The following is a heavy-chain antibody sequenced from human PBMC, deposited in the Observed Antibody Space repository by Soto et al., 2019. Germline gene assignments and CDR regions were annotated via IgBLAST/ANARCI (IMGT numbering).Heavy chain of an antibody. J-gene: IGHJ2*01. D-gene: IGHD6-19*01. CDR3: ARDRRPYSSGYWYFDL. V-gene: IGHV3-33*01. Sequence: QVQLVESGGGVVQPGRSLRLSCAASGFTFSSYGMHWVRQAPGKGLEWVAVIWYDGSNKYYADSVKGRFTISRDNSKNPLYLQMNSLRAEDTAVYYCARDRRPYSSGYWYFDLWGRGTLVTVSS. CDR1: GFTFSSYG. CDR2: IWYDGSNK.